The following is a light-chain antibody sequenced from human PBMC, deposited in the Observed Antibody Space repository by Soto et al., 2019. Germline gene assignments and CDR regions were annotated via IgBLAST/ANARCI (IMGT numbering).Light chain of an antibody. CDR2: ANI. CDR1: NSNIGAGYD. CDR3: QSYGSSLSGSRV. V-gene: IGLV1-40*01. J-gene: IGLJ3*02. Sequence: QSVLTQPPSVSGAPGQRVSISCTGSNSNIGAGYDVNWYQQLPGTAPKLLIYANIDRPSGVPDRFSGSKSGASAFLVITGLRGEAEAAYYCQSYGSSLSGSRVFGGGTKLTVL.